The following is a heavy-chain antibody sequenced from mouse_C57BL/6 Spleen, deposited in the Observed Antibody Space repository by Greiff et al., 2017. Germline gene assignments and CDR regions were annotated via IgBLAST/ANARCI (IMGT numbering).Heavy chain of an antibody. CDR2: IDPETGGT. CDR3: TSREGPKNGY. V-gene: IGHV1-15*01. J-gene: IGHJ2*01. CDR1: GYTFTDYE. Sequence: QVQLQQSGAELVRPGASVTLSCKASGYTFTDYEMHWVKQTPVHGLEWIGAIDPETGGTAYNQKFKGKAILTADKSSSTAYMDLRSLTSEDSAVYYCTSREGPKNGYWGQGTTLTVSS.